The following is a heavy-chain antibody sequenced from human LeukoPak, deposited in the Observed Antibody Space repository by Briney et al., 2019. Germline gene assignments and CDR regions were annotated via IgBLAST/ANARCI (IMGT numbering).Heavy chain of an antibody. CDR1: GYTFTNYY. CDR2: ISVYNGNT. CDR3: ARDTYYYGTSGYSDY. D-gene: IGHD3-10*01. Sequence: ASVKVSCKTSGYTFTNYYLHWVRQAPGQGLEWMGWISVYNGNTNYAQKLQGRVTMTTDTSTSTAYMELRSLRSDDTAVYYCARDTYYYGTSGYSDYWGQGTLVTVSS. V-gene: IGHV1-18*04. J-gene: IGHJ4*02.